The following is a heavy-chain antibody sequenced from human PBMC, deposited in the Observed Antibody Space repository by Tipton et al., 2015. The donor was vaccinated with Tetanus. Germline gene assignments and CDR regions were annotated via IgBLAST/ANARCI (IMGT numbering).Heavy chain of an antibody. Sequence: SLRLSCAASGFISSNVWMNWVRQAPGKGLEWVGLIKTNIEGGTTDYAAPVKGRFTISRDDSRNTLYLQMDSLKTEDTAMYYCVTDAGSSSSDYWGQGTLATVSS. CDR1: GFISSNVW. CDR3: VTDAGSSSSDY. D-gene: IGHD6-6*01. V-gene: IGHV3-15*07. J-gene: IGHJ4*02. CDR2: IKTNIEGGTT.